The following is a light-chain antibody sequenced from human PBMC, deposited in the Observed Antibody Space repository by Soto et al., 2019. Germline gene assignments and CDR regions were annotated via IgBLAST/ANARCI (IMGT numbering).Light chain of an antibody. CDR1: QSVSSSY. Sequence: EIVLTQSPGTLSLSPGERATLSCRASQSVSSSYLAWYQQKPGQAPRLLIYGASSRATGIPDRFSGSGSGKDFTFTISRLEPEDFAVYYGQQYGSSPYTFGQGTKLESK. J-gene: IGKJ2*01. CDR3: QQYGSSPYT. CDR2: GAS. V-gene: IGKV3-20*01.